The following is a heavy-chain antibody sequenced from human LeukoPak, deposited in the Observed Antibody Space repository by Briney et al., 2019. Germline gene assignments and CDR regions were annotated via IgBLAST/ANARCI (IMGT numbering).Heavy chain of an antibody. CDR2: INTNTGNP. CDR3: ARDRVLLWFGESYYFDY. J-gene: IGHJ4*02. CDR1: GYTFTSYA. Sequence: GASVKVSCKASGYTFTSYAMNWVRQAPGQGLEWMGCINTNTGNPPYAQGLTGRFVFSLDISVSTAYLQMSRLKAEDTAVYNCARDRVLLWFGESYYFDYWGQGTLVTVSS. V-gene: IGHV7-4-1*02. D-gene: IGHD3-10*01.